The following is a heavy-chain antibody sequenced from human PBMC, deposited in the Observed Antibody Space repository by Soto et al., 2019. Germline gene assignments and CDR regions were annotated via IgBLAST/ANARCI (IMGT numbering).Heavy chain of an antibody. J-gene: IGHJ6*02. CDR3: AKPLGGIPPAAPYGLGV. Sequence: PGGSLRLSCAASGFTFSTFAMTWVRLAPGKGLEWVSTISGSGGTTYYADSVKGRFIISRDNSKNTLFLQMNSLRVDDTAIYYCAKPLGGIPPAAPYGLGVWGQGTTVTVSS. CDR2: ISGSGGTT. CDR1: GFTFSTFA. D-gene: IGHD2-2*01. V-gene: IGHV3-23*01.